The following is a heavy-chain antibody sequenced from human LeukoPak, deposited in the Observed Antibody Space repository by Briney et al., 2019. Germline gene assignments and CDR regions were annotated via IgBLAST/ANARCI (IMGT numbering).Heavy chain of an antibody. Sequence: SETLSLTCTASGGSISSYYWSWIRQPAGKGLEWVGRIYTSGSTNYNPSLKSRVTMSVDTSKNQFSLKLSSVTAADTAVYYCARDRYSGSYYWFDPWGQGTLVTVSS. CDR2: IYTSGST. CDR1: GGSISSYY. J-gene: IGHJ5*02. D-gene: IGHD1-26*01. CDR3: ARDRYSGSYYWFDP. V-gene: IGHV4-4*07.